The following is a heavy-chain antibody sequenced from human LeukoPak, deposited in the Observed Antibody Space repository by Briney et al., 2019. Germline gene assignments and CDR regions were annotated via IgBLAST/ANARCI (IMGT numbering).Heavy chain of an antibody. Sequence: GGSLRLSCAASGLTFSNYWMSWVRQAPGKGLQWVANIKQDESEKYYVDSVKGRFTVSRDNAKNSLYLQMNSLRAEDTAVYYCARGSRTFDYWGQGTLVTVSS. CDR1: GLTFSNYW. CDR2: IKQDESEK. CDR3: ARGSRTFDY. J-gene: IGHJ4*02. D-gene: IGHD6-13*01. V-gene: IGHV3-7*01.